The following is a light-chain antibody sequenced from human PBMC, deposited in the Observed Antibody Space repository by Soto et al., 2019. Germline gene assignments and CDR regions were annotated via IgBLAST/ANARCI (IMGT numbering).Light chain of an antibody. V-gene: IGLV1-40*01. CDR3: QSYDSSLSYV. CDR1: SSNIGAGYD. J-gene: IGLJ1*01. CDR2: GNS. Sequence: QSVLTQPPSVSGAPGQRVTISCTGSSSNIGAGYDVHWYQQLPGTAPKLLIYGNSNRPSGVPDRFSGSKSGTSASLAITGLQAEDEADDYCQSYDSSLSYVFGPGTKGTVL.